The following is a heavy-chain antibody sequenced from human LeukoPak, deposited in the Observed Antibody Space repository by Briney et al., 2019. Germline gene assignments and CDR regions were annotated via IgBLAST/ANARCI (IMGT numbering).Heavy chain of an antibody. J-gene: IGHJ4*02. V-gene: IGHV1-69*04. CDR2: IIPILGIA. CDR1: GDTFSSYT. CDR3: ARDPTREYCTNGVCYTD. Sequence: ASVKVSCKASGDTFSSYTISWVRQAPGQGLEWMGRIIPILGIANYAQKFQGRVTITADTSTNTAYMELSSLRSEDTAVYDCARDPTREYCTNGVCYTDWGQGTLVTV. D-gene: IGHD2-8*01.